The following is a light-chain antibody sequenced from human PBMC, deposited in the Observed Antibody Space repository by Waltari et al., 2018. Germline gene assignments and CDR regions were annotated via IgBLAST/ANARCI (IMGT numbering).Light chain of an antibody. Sequence: DIVMTQSPDSLAVSLCERATINCKSSQSVLHSSNNKNYLLGYQQKPGQPPKLLIYWASTRESGVPARFSGSGSGTDFTLTISSLQAEDVAVYYCKQYYSTCQFGQGTKVEIK. V-gene: IGKV4-1*01. J-gene: IGKJ1*01. CDR3: KQYYSTCQ. CDR1: QSVLHSSNNKNY. CDR2: WAS.